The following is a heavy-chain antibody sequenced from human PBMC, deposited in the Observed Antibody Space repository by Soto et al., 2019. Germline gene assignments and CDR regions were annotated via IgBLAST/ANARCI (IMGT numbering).Heavy chain of an antibody. D-gene: IGHD1-26*01. V-gene: IGHV4-39*02. CDR3: ASRPSGTYQIDY. J-gene: IGHJ4*02. CDR1: GGSISSSSFY. Sequence: QLQLQESGPGLVKPSETLSLTCTVSGGSISSSSFYWAWVRQPPGKGLEWIGSIHYSGSTYYNPSLMSRVTMSVDTSKNHFSLRLSSVPAADTAVYYCASRPSGTYQIDYWGQGTLVTVSS. CDR2: IHYSGST.